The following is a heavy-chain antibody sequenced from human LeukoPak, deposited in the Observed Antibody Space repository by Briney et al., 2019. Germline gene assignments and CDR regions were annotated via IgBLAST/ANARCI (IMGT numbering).Heavy chain of an antibody. V-gene: IGHV3-30*18. D-gene: IGHD5-12*01. CDR2: ISSDGSDK. Sequence: GGSLRLSCAASGFTFSSYAIHWVRQAPGKGLEWVVVISSDGSDKYYADSVKGRFTISRDNSKNTLYLQMNSLRAEDTAVYYCAKGGTGNSGYARVFDYWGQGTLVTVSS. J-gene: IGHJ4*02. CDR1: GFTFSSYA. CDR3: AKGGTGNSGYARVFDY.